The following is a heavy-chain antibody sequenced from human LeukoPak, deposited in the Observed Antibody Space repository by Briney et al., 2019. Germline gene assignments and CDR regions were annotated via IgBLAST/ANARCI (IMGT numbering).Heavy chain of an antibody. Sequence: GGSLRLSCAASGFTVSSNYMSWVRQAPGKGLEWVSTISGDGTETFYADSVKGRFTISRDNSKNTHYLQMSSLRAEDTGIYYCAKGGHYSFFDYWGQGTLVTVSS. CDR1: GFTVSSNY. D-gene: IGHD4-11*01. CDR2: ISGDGTET. CDR3: AKGGHYSFFDY. J-gene: IGHJ4*02. V-gene: IGHV3-23*01.